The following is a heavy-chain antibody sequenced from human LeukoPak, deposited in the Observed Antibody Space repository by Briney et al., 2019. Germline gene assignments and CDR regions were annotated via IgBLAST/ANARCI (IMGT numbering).Heavy chain of an antibody. D-gene: IGHD4-11*01. V-gene: IGHV4-34*01. CDR1: GGSISSYY. J-gene: IGHJ6*03. Sequence: SETLSLTCTVSGGSISSYYWSWIRQPAGKGLEWIGEINHSGSTNYNPSLKSRVTISVDTSKNQFSLKLSSMTAADTAVYYCARVYRGYYYYYMDVWGKGTTVTISS. CDR3: ARVYRGYYYYYMDV. CDR2: INHSGST.